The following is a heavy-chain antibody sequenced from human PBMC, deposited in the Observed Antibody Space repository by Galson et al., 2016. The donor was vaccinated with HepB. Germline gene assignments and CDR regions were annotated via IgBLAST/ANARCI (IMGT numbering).Heavy chain of an antibody. V-gene: IGHV3-30*18. J-gene: IGHJ3*01. D-gene: IGHD2-21*02. CDR3: AKDRVGDHPYDVFDV. CDR2: ISYDKSHK. Sequence: SLRLSCAASGFTFSYYAMHWVRQAPGKGLEWVAAISYDKSHKFYAGSVKGRFIISRDNSKNTLYLEMNSLRAEDTAVYYCAKDRVGDHPYDVFDVWGQGTMVTVSS. CDR1: GFTFSYYA.